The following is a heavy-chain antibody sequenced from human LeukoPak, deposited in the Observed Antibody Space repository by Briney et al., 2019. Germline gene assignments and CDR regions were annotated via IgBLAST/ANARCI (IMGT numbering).Heavy chain of an antibody. CDR1: GFTFSSYA. D-gene: IGHD2-2*01. V-gene: IGHV3-23*01. J-gene: IGHJ4*02. CDR3: ARGPLAIVVVPAAMVDY. Sequence: GGSLRLSCAASGFTFSSYAMNWVRQAPGKGLEWVSTISDSGSSTYYADSVKGRFTISRDNSKNTLYLQMNSLRAEDTAVYYCARGPLAIVVVPAAMVDYWGQGTLVTVSS. CDR2: ISDSGSST.